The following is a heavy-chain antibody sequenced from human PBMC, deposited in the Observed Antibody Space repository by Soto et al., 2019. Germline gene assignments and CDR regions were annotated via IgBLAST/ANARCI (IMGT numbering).Heavy chain of an antibody. Sequence: GGSLRLSCAASGFTFSGYAMSWVRQAPGRGLEWVSAISGSGGSTFYADSVKGRFTISRDNSKDTMYLQMHSLRAEDTAVYYCAKATYYDFWSGSGPFDYWGLGALVTSPQ. CDR1: GFTFSGYA. V-gene: IGHV3-23*01. J-gene: IGHJ4*02. D-gene: IGHD3-3*01. CDR3: AKATYYDFWSGSGPFDY. CDR2: ISGSGGST.